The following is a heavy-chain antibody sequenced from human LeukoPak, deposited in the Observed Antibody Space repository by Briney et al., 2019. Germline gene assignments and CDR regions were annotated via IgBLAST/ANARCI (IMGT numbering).Heavy chain of an antibody. V-gene: IGHV4-31*03. Sequence: SETLSLTCTVSGGSISSGGYYWSWIRQHPGKGLEWIGYIYYSGSTYYNPSLKSRVTISVDTSKNQFSLKLSSVTAADTAVYYCARAQYYDSSGYYRRSLYYYYYMDVWGKGTTVTVSS. CDR2: IYYSGST. CDR1: GGSISSGGYY. CDR3: ARAQYYDSSGYYRRSLYYYYYMDV. D-gene: IGHD3-22*01. J-gene: IGHJ6*03.